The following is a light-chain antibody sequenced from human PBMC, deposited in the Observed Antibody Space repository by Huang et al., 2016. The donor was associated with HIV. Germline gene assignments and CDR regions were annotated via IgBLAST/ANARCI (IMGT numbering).Light chain of an antibody. CDR1: RGISSG. CDR3: QQFNNYLT. V-gene: IGKV1D-13*01. Sequence: AIQLTQSPSSLSASVGDRVTITCRASRGISSGLAWYQQKPGKAPKLLIFGDASLESGVPSRFSGSGSGTDFTLTISSLQPEDFATYYCQQFNNYLTFGQGTRLEIQ. CDR2: GDA. J-gene: IGKJ5*01.